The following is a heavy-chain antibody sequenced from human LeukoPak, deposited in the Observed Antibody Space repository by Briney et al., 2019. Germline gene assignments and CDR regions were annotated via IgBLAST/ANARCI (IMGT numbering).Heavy chain of an antibody. CDR3: ARDRFKLRIGESGFDY. CDR1: GFTFSSYA. V-gene: IGHV3-23*01. D-gene: IGHD3-10*01. Sequence: GGSLRLSCAASGFTFSSYAMSWVRQAPGKGLEWVSAISGSGGSTYYADSVKGRFTISRDNAKKSLYLQMNSLTVEDTAVYYCARDRFKLRIGESGFDYWGQGALVTVSS. J-gene: IGHJ4*02. CDR2: ISGSGGST.